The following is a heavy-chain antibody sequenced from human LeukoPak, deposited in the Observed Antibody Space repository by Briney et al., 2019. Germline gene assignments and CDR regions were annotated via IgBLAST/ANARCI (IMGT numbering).Heavy chain of an antibody. CDR3: AKARSGSYAAWFDP. Sequence: PGGALRLSCAASGFTFSSYALSWVRPAPGEGVGWGSAISGSGGSTYYADSVKGRFTISRDNSKNTLYLQMNSLRAEDTAVYYCAKARSGSYAAWFDPWGQGTLVTVSS. J-gene: IGHJ5*02. V-gene: IGHV3-23*01. CDR1: GFTFSSYA. D-gene: IGHD1-26*01. CDR2: ISGSGGST.